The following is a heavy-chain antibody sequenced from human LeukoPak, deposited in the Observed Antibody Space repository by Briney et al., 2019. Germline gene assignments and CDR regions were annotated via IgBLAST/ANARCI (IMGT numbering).Heavy chain of an antibody. CDR1: GFIFSSYS. D-gene: IGHD2-15*01. CDR3: AREGIGYYIDG. Sequence: PGGSLRLSCAASGFIFSSYSMNWVRQAPGKGLEWISYINSRSTIIKVAASVKGRIIISRDNGKNSLYLELNSLRAEDTALCYCAREGIGYYIDGWGKGATVIVSS. CDR2: INSRSTII. J-gene: IGHJ6*03. V-gene: IGHV3-48*01.